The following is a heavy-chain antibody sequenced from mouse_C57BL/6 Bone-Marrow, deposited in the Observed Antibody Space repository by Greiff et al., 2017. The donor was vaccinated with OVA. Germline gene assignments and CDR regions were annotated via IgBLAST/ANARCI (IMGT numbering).Heavy chain of an antibody. J-gene: IGHJ1*03. V-gene: IGHV1-81*01. CDR3: AKRGYSNYWYFDV. Sequence: VKLVESGAELARPGASVKLSCKASGYTFTSYGISWVKQRTGQGPEWIGEIYPRSGNTYYNEKFKGKATLTADKSSSTAYMELRSLTSEDSAVYFCAKRGYSNYWYFDVWGTGSTVTVSS. CDR2: IYPRSGNT. D-gene: IGHD2-5*01. CDR1: GYTFTSYG.